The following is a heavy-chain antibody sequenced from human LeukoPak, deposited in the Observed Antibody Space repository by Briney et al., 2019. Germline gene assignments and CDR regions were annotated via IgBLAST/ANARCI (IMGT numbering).Heavy chain of an antibody. CDR2: ISSGGGNT. Sequence: PGGSLKISCAASGFTFSTYAMSWIRQAPGKGLEWVSAISSGGGNTDYADSVKGRFTISRDNSKSTVFLQMNSLRAEDTAVYYCAKDSGSGWPKGLLDYWGQGTLVTVSS. CDR1: GFTFSTYA. V-gene: IGHV3-23*01. D-gene: IGHD6-19*01. CDR3: AKDSGSGWPKGLLDY. J-gene: IGHJ4*02.